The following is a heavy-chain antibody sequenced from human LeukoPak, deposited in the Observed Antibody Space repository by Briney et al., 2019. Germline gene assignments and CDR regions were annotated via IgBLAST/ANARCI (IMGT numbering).Heavy chain of an antibody. CDR1: GFTFSSYW. D-gene: IGHD3-3*01. CDR2: INSDGSST. Sequence: GGSLRLSCAASGFTFSSYWMHWVRQAPGKGLLWVSRINSDGSSTSYADSVKGRFTISGDNAKNTLYLQMNSLRAEDTAVYYCARLLEWLPLDYWGQGTLVTVSS. CDR3: ARLLEWLPLDY. V-gene: IGHV3-74*01. J-gene: IGHJ4*02.